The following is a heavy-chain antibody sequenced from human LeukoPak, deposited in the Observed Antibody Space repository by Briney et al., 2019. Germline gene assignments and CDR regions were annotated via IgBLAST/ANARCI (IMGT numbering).Heavy chain of an antibody. CDR1: GSRFTNYW. CDR3: ARLGPAPPPSSSFFDY. Sequence: GESLQISCQGSGSRFTNYWITWVRQLPGKGLEWMGIIYPGDSDTRYSPSFQGQVTISVDKSISTAYLQWSSPKASDTAMYYCARLGPAPPPSSSFFDYWGQGTLVTVSS. V-gene: IGHV5-51*01. CDR2: IYPGDSDT. D-gene: IGHD6-6*01. J-gene: IGHJ4*02.